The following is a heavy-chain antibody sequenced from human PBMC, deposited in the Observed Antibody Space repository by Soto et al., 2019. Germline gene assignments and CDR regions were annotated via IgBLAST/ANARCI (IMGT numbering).Heavy chain of an antibody. V-gene: IGHV5-51*01. J-gene: IGHJ6*02. CDR2: IYPGDSDT. D-gene: IGHD6-6*01. CDR1: GYSFTSYW. CDR3: ARHFDRTEVYSSSNYYYYGMDV. Sequence: GESLKISCKGSGYSFTSYWIGWVRQMPGKGLEWMGIIYPGDSDTRYSPSFQGQVTISADKSISTAYLQWSSLKASDTAMYYCARHFDRTEVYSSSNYYYYGMDVWGQGTTVTVSS.